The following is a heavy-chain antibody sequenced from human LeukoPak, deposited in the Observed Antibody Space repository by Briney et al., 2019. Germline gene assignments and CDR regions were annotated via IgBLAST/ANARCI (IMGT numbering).Heavy chain of an antibody. V-gene: IGHV4-39*01. D-gene: IGHD2-8*01. CDR1: GGSISSSSYY. CDR3: ARGRSYCTNGVYSWFDP. J-gene: IGHJ5*02. Sequence: KPSETLSLTCTVSGGSISSSSYYWGWIRQPPGKGLEWIGSIYYSGSTYCNPSLKSRVTISVDTSKSQFSLKLSSVTAADTAVYYCARGRSYCTNGVYSWFDPWGQGTLVTVSS. CDR2: IYYSGST.